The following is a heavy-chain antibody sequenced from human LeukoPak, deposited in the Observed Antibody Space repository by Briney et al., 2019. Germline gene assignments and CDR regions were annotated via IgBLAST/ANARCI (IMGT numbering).Heavy chain of an antibody. Sequence: GGSLILSCAASGSSFSPYWMSGVRQTPGKVLEWVASISDGGRATYYGDSVRGRFTISRDDARNSLFLQMNGLRADDTAVHYCTRENYVPDFWGQGTLVTVSS. CDR1: GSSFSPYW. D-gene: IGHD3-10*02. J-gene: IGHJ4*02. V-gene: IGHV3-7*03. CDR3: TRENYVPDF. CDR2: ISDGGRAT.